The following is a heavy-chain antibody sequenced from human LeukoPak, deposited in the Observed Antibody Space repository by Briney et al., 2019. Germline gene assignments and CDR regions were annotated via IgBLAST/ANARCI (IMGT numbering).Heavy chain of an antibody. Sequence: PGGSLRLSCAASGFTFSSYWMSWVRQAPGKGLEWVANIKQDGSEKYYVDSVKGRFTISRDNAKNSLYLQMNSLRAEDTAVYYCARDLPFGWYSSSWYGIFDYWGQGTLVTVSS. J-gene: IGHJ4*02. V-gene: IGHV3-7*01. CDR1: GFTFSSYW. D-gene: IGHD6-13*01. CDR2: IKQDGSEK. CDR3: ARDLPFGWYSSSWYGIFDY.